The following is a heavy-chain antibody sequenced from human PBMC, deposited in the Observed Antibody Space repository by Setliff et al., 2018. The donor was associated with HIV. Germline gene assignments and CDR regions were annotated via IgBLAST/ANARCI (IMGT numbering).Heavy chain of an antibody. J-gene: IGHJ4*02. V-gene: IGHV3-21*01. Sequence: PGGSLRLSCAASGFTFSSYSMNWVRQAPGEGLEWVSSISSGSSYIYYAESVKGRFTISRDNAKNSLYLQMNSLRAEDTAVYYCARAGVYYDSSGYCIDYWGQGTLVTVSS. CDR2: ISSGSSYI. CDR1: GFTFSSYS. D-gene: IGHD3-22*01. CDR3: ARAGVYYDSSGYCIDY.